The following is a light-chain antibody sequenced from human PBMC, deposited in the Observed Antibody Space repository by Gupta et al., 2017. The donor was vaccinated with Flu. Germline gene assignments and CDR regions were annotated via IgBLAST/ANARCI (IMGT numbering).Light chain of an antibody. V-gene: IGLV2-14*01. Sequence: QSALTQPASVSGSPGQSNTISCTGTSSDVGGYNYVSWYQQHPGKAPKLMIYEVSNRPSGVSNRFSGSKSGNTASLTISGLQAEDEADYYCSSYTSSSTTVFGGGTKLTVL. CDR3: SSYTSSSTTV. CDR1: SSDVGGYNY. J-gene: IGLJ2*01. CDR2: EVS.